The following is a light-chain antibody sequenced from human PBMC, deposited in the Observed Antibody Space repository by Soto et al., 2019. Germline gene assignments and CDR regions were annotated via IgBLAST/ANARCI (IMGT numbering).Light chain of an antibody. CDR2: DAS. J-gene: IGKJ4*01. CDR1: QSVNSN. Sequence: EIVMTQSPATLSLSPGERATLSCRASQSVNSNLAWYRQKPGQPPRLLISDASTRATGVPARFSGSGSGTEFTLTISSLQSEDSGIYYCQQYNFWPPLTFGGGTKVEIK. CDR3: QQYNFWPPLT. V-gene: IGKV3-15*01.